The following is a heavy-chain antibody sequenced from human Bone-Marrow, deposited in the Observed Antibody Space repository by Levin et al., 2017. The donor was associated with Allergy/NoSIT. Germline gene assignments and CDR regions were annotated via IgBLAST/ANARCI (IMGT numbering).Heavy chain of an antibody. CDR1: GYTLTSYA. D-gene: IGHD6-6*01. CDR3: ARGKEPLAARPPSSGWFDP. J-gene: IGHJ5*02. CDR2: INAVNGNT. Sequence: ASVKVSCKASGYTLTSYAMHWVRQAPGQRLEWMGWINAVNGNTKYSQKFQGRVTITRDTSASTAYMELSSLTSEDTAVYYCARGKEPLAARPPSSGWFDPWGQGTLVTVSS. V-gene: IGHV1-3*01.